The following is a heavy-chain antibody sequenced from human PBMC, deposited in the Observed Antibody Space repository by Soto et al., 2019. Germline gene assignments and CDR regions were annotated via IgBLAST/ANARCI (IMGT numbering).Heavy chain of an antibody. CDR3: TTGSVEGV. CDR2: IKRKIDGEAT. Sequence: GGSLRLSCAGSGLSFSNAWMNWVRQAPGKGLEWVGRIKRKIDGEATDYAAPVKGRFTVSRDDSKSALYLHMNSLKGDDTAVYYCTTGSVEGVWGQGTTVTVSS. D-gene: IGHD2-15*01. V-gene: IGHV3-15*07. CDR1: GLSFSNAW. J-gene: IGHJ6*02.